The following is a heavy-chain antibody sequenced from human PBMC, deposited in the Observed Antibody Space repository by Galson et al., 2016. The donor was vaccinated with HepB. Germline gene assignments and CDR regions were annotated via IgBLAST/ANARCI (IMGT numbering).Heavy chain of an antibody. J-gene: IGHJ4*02. D-gene: IGHD3-16*01. CDR3: ARAPVIGFDVYGWAH. Sequence: SETLSLTCTVSGGSISTYYWSWIRQPPGKSLEWIGYIHYSGSTNCNPSLKTRVTISVDTSQNQFSLNLRSVTAADTATYYCARAPVIGFDVYGWAHWGQGALVTVSS. CDR1: GGSISTYY. V-gene: IGHV4-59*12. CDR2: IHYSGST.